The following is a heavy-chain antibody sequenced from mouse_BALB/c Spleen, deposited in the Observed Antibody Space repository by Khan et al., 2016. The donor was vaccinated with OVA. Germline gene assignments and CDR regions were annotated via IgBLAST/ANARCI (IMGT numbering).Heavy chain of an antibody. Sequence: VQLQQSGPELVKPGASVKMSCTVSGYTFTSSVIHWVRQKSGQGLDWIGCINPYNDGTKYNEKFEGKATLTSDKSSSTAYMELSSLTSKDSAVYYCARDYRYDVYWDSWGPGTTLTVSS. D-gene: IGHD2-12*01. CDR3: ARDYRYDVYWDS. J-gene: IGHJ2*01. V-gene: IGHV1S136*01. CDR2: INPYNDGT. CDR1: GYTFTSSV.